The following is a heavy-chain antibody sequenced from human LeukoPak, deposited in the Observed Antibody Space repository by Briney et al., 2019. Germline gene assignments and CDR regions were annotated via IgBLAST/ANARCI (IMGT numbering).Heavy chain of an antibody. CDR1: AYTFTGYY. CDR2: INPNSGGT. D-gene: IGHD1-26*01. CDR3: ARDTTTKRAAKSYFDF. V-gene: IGHV1-2*02. J-gene: IGHJ4*02. Sequence: ASVKVSCKASAYTFTGYYMHWVRQAPGQGLEWMGWINPNSGGTNYAQNFQGRVTMTRDTSISTAYMELSRLRSDDPAVYYCARDTTTKRAAKSYFDFWGQGTLVTVSS.